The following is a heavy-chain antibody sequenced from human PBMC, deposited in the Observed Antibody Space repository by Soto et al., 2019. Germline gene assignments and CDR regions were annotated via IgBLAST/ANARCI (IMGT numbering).Heavy chain of an antibody. V-gene: IGHV3-9*01. CDR3: TRDAYPFDLDV. CDR2: ISWNSGSI. CDR1: GFTFDDYA. J-gene: IGHJ6*02. D-gene: IGHD3-3*01. Sequence: PGGSLRLSCAASGFTFDDYAMHWVRQAPGKGLEWVAGISWNSGSIGYADSVKGRFTISRDNAKKSLYLQMNSLRAEDTALYYCTRDAYPFDLDVWGLGTSVTVSS.